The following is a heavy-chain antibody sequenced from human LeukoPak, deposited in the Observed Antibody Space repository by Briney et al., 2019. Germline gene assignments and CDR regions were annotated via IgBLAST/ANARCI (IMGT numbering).Heavy chain of an antibody. Sequence: SETLSLTCAVYGGSFSGYYWSWIRQPPGKGLEWIGEINHSGSTNYNPSLKSRVTISVDTSKNQFSLKLSSVTAADTAVYYCARHRASSTSGYYFDYWGQGTLVTVSS. CDR3: ARHRASSTSGYYFDY. J-gene: IGHJ4*02. V-gene: IGHV4-34*01. CDR1: GGSFSGYY. CDR2: INHSGST. D-gene: IGHD2-2*01.